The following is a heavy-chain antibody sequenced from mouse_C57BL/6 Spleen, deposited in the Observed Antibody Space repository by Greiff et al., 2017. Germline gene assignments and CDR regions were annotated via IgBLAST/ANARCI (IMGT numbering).Heavy chain of an antibody. CDR1: GFSLTSYG. J-gene: IGHJ3*01. V-gene: IGHV2-6*01. CDR2: IWGVGST. CDR3: ASESPHGGFAY. Sequence: VKLMESGPGLVAPSQSLSITCTVSGFSLTSYGVDWVRQSPGKGLEWLGVIWGVGSTNYNSALKSRLSISKDNSKSQVFLKMNSLQTDDTAMYYCASESPHGGFAYWGQGTLVTVSA.